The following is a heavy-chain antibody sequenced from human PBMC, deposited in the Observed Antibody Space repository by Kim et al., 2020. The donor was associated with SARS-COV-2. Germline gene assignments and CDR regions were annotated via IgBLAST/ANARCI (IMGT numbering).Heavy chain of an antibody. CDR2: ISSSSSTI. Sequence: GGSLRLSCAASGFTFSSYTMNWVRQAPGKGLEWVSYISSSSSTIYYADSVKGRFTISRDNAKNSLYLQMNSLRDEDTAVYYCAREPSPSGLLWFGELFHAFDIWGQGTMVTVS. CDR3: AREPSPSGLLWFGELFHAFDI. CDR1: GFTFSSYT. V-gene: IGHV3-48*02. J-gene: IGHJ3*02. D-gene: IGHD3-10*01.